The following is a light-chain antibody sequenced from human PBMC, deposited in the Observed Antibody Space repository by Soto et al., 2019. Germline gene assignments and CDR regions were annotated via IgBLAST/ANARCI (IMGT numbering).Light chain of an antibody. J-gene: IGKJ5*01. CDR1: QSVSNNY. Sequence: EIVLTQSPGTLSLSPGERATLSCRASQSVSNNYLAWYQQKPGQAPRRLIYGASSRATGIPDRFSGSGSGTDFTLTISSLQSEDFATYYCQQTYNALAITFGQGTRLEI. CDR3: QQTYNALAIT. V-gene: IGKV3-20*01. CDR2: GAS.